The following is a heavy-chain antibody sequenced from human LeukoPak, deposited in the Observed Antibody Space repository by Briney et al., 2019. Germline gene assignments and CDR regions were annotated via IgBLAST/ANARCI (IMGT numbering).Heavy chain of an antibody. Sequence: SETLSLTCTVSGGSITTNYWSWIRQPPGKGLEWIGYISHIDSTNDNPSLKGRVTISKDTSKNQFSLKATSVTPADTAVYYCARAGSVAASPIDYWGQGILVIISS. D-gene: IGHD2-15*01. J-gene: IGHJ4*02. CDR1: GGSITTNY. V-gene: IGHV4-59*01. CDR2: ISHIDST. CDR3: ARAGSVAASPIDY.